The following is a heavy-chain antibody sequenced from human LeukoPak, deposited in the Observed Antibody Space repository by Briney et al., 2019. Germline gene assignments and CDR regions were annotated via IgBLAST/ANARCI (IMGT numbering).Heavy chain of an antibody. V-gene: IGHV4-4*02. CDR3: AKRNNWFDL. Sequence: SETLSLTCGVAGGSISSFNWWNWVRQTLGKGLEWIGEIYHSEDTNYNPSLKSRVTISLDKSKNQFSLKLNSVTAADTAVYFCAKRNNWFDLWGQGTLVIVSS. J-gene: IGHJ5*02. CDR1: GGSISSFNW. CDR2: IYHSEDT.